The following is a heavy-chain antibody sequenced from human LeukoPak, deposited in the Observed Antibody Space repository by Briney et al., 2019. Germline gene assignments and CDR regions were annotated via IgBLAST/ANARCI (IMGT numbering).Heavy chain of an antibody. D-gene: IGHD3-9*01. CDR2: ISYDGSNK. CDR1: GFTFSSYG. Sequence: PGRSLRLSCAASGFTFSSYGMHWVRQAPGKGLEWVAVISYDGSNKYYADSVKGRFTISRDNSKNTLYLQMNSLRAEDTAVYYCARRPLYYDILARYYGMDVWGQGTTVTVSS. V-gene: IGHV3-30*03. CDR3: ARRPLYYDILARYYGMDV. J-gene: IGHJ6*02.